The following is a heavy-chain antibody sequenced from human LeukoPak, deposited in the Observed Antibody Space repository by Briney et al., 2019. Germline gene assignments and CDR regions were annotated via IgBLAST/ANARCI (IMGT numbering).Heavy chain of an antibody. V-gene: IGHV3-33*01. CDR1: GFTFSSYG. CDR2: IWYDGSNK. CDR3: QSTVAGTIDY. D-gene: IGHD6-19*01. Sequence: AGRSLRLSCAASGFTFSSYGMHWVRQAPGKGLEWVAVIWYDGSNKYYADSVKGRFTISRDNSKNTLYLQMNSLRAEDTAVYYCQSTVAGTIDYWGQGTLVTVSS. J-gene: IGHJ4*02.